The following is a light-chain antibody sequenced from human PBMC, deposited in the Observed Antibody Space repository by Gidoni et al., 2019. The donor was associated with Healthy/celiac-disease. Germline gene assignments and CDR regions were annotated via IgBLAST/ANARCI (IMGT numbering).Light chain of an antibody. Sequence: DIQMTHHPSSLSASVGDRVTTTCRASQSISSYLNWYQQKPGKAPKLLISAASSLQSGVPSRCSGSGSGTDFTLTISSLQPEDFATYYCQQSYSTPYTFGQGTKLEIK. J-gene: IGKJ2*01. CDR1: QSISSY. CDR3: QQSYSTPYT. V-gene: IGKV1-39*01. CDR2: AAS.